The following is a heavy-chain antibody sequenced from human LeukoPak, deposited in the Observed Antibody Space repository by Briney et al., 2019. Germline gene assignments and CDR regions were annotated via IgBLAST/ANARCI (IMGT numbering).Heavy chain of an antibody. D-gene: IGHD6-13*01. J-gene: IGHJ4*02. CDR3: ARAGGTSWADY. CDR1: GFTFSNYW. CDR2: VKQDGTEK. Sequence: PGGSLRLSCAASGFTFSNYWMTWVRQAPGKGLEWVANVKQDGTEKYYVDSVKGRFTISSDNVKNSLYLQMNSLRVEDTAVYYCARAGGTSWADYWGQGTLVTVSS. V-gene: IGHV3-7*01.